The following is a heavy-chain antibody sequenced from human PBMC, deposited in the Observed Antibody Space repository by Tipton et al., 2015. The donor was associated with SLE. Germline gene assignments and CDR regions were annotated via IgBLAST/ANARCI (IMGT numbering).Heavy chain of an antibody. D-gene: IGHD6-13*01. CDR3: ASRIAAALDY. V-gene: IGHV3-11*04. J-gene: IGHJ4*02. CDR2: ISSSGSTI. CDR1: GFTFSDYY. Sequence: GSLRLSCAASGFTFSDYYMSWIRQAPGKGLEWVSYISSSGSTIYYADSVKGRFTISRDNSKNTLYLQMNSLRAEDTAVYYCASRIAAALDYWGQGTLVPVSP.